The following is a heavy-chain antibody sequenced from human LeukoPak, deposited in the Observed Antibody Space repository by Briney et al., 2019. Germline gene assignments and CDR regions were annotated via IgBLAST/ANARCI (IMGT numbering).Heavy chain of an antibody. D-gene: IGHD3/OR15-3a*01. J-gene: IGHJ3*02. CDR1: GDSVNSATFY. V-gene: IGHV4-61*01. CDR2: TYNRGNT. CDR3: ARDFWAATGAFEI. Sequence: SETLSLTYTVSGDSVNSATFYWAWIRQSPGKGLELIGYTYNRGNTYYNPSLNSRVTISVDTSKNQFSLKLRSVTAADSAVYYCARDFWAATGAFEIWGQGASVTVSS.